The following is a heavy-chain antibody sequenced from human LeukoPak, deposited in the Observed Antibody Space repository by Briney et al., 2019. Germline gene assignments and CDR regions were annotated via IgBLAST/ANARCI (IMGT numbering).Heavy chain of an antibody. CDR2: ISYDGSNK. V-gene: IGHV3-30*18. Sequence: GGSLRLSCAASGFTFSSYGMHWVRQAPGKGLEWVAVISYDGSNKYYADSVKGRFTISRDNSKNTLYLQMNSLRAEDTAVYYCAKEGPDYGGNVFDYWGQGTLVTVSS. J-gene: IGHJ4*02. CDR3: AKEGPDYGGNVFDY. CDR1: GFTFSSYG. D-gene: IGHD4-23*01.